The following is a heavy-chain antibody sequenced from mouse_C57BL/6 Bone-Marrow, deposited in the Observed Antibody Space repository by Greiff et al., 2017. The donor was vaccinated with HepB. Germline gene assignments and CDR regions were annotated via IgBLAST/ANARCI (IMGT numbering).Heavy chain of an antibody. D-gene: IGHD1-1*01. CDR3: ARRVLRRWAMDY. CDR1: GYTFTSYW. V-gene: IGHV1-5*01. CDR2: IYPGNSDT. J-gene: IGHJ4*01. Sequence: EVQLQQSGTVLARPGASVKMSCKTSGYTFTSYWMHWVKQRPGQGLEWIGAIYPGNSDTSYNQKFKGKAKLTAVTSASTAYMELSSLTNEDSAVYYCARRVLRRWAMDYWGQGTSVTDSS.